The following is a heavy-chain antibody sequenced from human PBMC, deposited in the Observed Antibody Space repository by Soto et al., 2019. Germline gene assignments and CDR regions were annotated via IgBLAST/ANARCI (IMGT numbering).Heavy chain of an antibody. CDR3: AHSGVLEWFGELSQYYFDY. CDR1: GFSLSTSGVG. J-gene: IGHJ4*02. V-gene: IGHV2-5*02. D-gene: IGHD3-10*01. CDR2: IYWDDDK. Sequence: SGPTLVNPTQTLTLTCTFSGFSLSTSGVGVGWIRQPPGKALEWLALIYWDDDKRYSPSLKSRLTITKDTSKNQVVLTMTNMDPVDTATYYCAHSGVLEWFGELSQYYFDYWGQGTLVTVSS.